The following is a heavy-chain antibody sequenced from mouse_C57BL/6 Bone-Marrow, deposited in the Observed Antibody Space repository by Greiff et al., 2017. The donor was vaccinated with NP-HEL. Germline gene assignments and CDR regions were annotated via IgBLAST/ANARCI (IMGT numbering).Heavy chain of an antibody. Sequence: QVQLQQPGAELVRPGSSVKLSCKASGYTFTSYWMHWVKQRPIQGLEWIGNIDPSDSETHYNQKFKDKATLTVDKSSSTAYMQRSSLTSEDSAVYYCARWGSYYFDYWGQGTTLTVSS. CDR3: ARWGSYYFDY. J-gene: IGHJ2*01. V-gene: IGHV1-52*01. D-gene: IGHD1-1*02. CDR2: IDPSDSET. CDR1: GYTFTSYW.